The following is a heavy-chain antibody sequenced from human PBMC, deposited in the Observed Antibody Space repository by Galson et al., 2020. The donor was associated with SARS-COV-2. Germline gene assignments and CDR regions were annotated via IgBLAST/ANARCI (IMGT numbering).Heavy chain of an antibody. Sequence: GESLKISCAASGFTFSDYYMTWIRQAPGKGLEWVSYISSGSSYTNYADSVKGRFTISRDNVKKSLYLQMNSLRAEDTAVYYCARDLYRLAGSTRLGHYGMDVWGQGTTVTVSS. CDR2: ISSGSSYT. CDR1: GFTFSDYY. J-gene: IGHJ6*02. D-gene: IGHD6-19*01. CDR3: ARDLYRLAGSTRLGHYGMDV. V-gene: IGHV3-11*05.